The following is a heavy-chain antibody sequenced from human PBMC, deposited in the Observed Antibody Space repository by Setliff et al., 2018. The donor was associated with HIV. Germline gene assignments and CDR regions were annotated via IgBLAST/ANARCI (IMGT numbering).Heavy chain of an antibody. CDR1: GGSISSNY. CDR3: ARFPLLHKNAFDI. Sequence: SETLSLTCTVSGGSISSNYWSWMRQPPGKGLEWIGHIYYGGSTNYNPSLKSRVTISVDTSRNQFSLNLSSVTAADTAVYYCARFPLLHKNAFDIWGQGTMVTVSS. J-gene: IGHJ3*02. D-gene: IGHD2-15*01. CDR2: IYYGGST. V-gene: IGHV4-59*01.